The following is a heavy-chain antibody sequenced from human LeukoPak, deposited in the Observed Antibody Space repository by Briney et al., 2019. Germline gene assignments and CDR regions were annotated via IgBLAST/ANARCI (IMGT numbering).Heavy chain of an antibody. CDR3: ARLYSSTSSPYYFYYYHIDV. V-gene: IGHV5-51*01. J-gene: IGHJ6*03. CDR1: GYSFSSYW. CDR2: IYPGDSDT. Sequence: GESLKISCKGSGYSFSSYWIGWVRQMPGKGLEWMGIIYPGDSDTKYSPSFQGLVTISADKSITTAYLQWSSLKASDTAMYYCARLYSSTSSPYYFYYYHIDVWGKGTTVTVSS. D-gene: IGHD6-6*01.